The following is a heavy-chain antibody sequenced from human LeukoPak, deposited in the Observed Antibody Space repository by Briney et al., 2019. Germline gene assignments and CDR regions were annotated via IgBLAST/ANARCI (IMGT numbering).Heavy chain of an antibody. CDR3: AREYCSGGICYAYFDY. CDR2: ININSGGI. CDR1: GYTFIDYW. Sequence: ASVKVSCKASGYTFIDYWIHWVRQAPGQGLEWMGRININSGGIDYAQKFQGRVTMTRDTSISTAYMELSRLRSDDTAVYYCAREYCSGGICYAYFDYWGQGTLVTVSS. D-gene: IGHD2-15*01. J-gene: IGHJ4*02. V-gene: IGHV1-2*06.